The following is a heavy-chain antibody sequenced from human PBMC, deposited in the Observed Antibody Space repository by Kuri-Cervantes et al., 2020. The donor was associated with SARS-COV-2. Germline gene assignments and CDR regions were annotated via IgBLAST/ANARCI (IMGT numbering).Heavy chain of an antibody. J-gene: IGHJ4*02. CDR2: ISTYNGNT. Sequence: ASVKVSCKAFSYTFTSYAISWVRQAPGQGLEWMGWISTYNGNTNYAQKLQGRVTMTTDKSTSTAYMELRSLRSDDTAVYYCAREVQLWKPIDYWGQRTLVTVSS. D-gene: IGHD5-18*01. V-gene: IGHV1-18*04. CDR3: AREVQLWKPIDY. CDR1: SYTFTSYA.